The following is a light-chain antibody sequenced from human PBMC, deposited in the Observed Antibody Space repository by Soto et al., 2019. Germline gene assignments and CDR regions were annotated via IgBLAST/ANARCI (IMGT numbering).Light chain of an antibody. CDR1: SSNMGSNY. CDR2: RNN. CDR3: AAWDDSLSGVV. Sequence: QSVLTQPPSASGTPGQSGTISCSGSSSNMGSNYVYWYQQLPGTAPKLLIYRNNQRPSGVPDRFSGSQSGTSASLAISGLRSEDEADYYCAAWDDSLSGVVFGGGTKVTVL. J-gene: IGLJ2*01. V-gene: IGLV1-47*01.